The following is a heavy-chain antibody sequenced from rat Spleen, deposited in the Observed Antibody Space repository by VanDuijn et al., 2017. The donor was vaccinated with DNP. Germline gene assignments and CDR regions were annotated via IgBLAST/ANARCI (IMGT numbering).Heavy chain of an antibody. J-gene: IGHJ3*01. CDR2: IKQDSTII. Sequence: EVKLVESGGVLVQPGRSLKLSCAASGFNFSDYWMGWVRQAPGKGLEWMGEIKQDSTIINHNPSLRDRFTISRDNAQNSLYLQMNNLGSEDTAIYYCVTRGTGSDNWFAYWGQGTLVTVSS. CDR1: GFNFSDYW. D-gene: IGHD5-1*01. V-gene: IGHV4-2*01. CDR3: VTRGTGSDNWFAY.